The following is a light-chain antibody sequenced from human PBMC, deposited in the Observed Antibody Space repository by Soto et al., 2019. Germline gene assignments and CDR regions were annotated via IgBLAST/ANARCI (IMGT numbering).Light chain of an antibody. CDR1: SSNIGSNY. Sequence: QSVLAQPPSASGTPGQRVTISWSGSSSNIGSNYVYWYQQLPGTATKVLIYRDSQRPSGVPDRFSGSKSGTSASLAISGLLSEDEAEYYCATREGSLRAHVVFGGGTKLTVL. CDR3: ATREGSLRAHVV. J-gene: IGLJ2*01. V-gene: IGLV1-47*01. CDR2: RDS.